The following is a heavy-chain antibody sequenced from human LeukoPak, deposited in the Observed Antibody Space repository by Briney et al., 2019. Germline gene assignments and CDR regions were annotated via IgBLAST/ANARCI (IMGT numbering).Heavy chain of an antibody. CDR1: GFTFSNYW. Sequence: QPAGSLRLSCAASGFTFSNYWIYCVRQAPGKGLVWVSRINESGRTTTYADSVKGRFTISRDKAKNTVYLQMNSLRAEDMAVYYCAREGGTVTMYDYCGQGTLVTVSS. D-gene: IGHD4-11*01. CDR3: AREGGTVTMYDY. J-gene: IGHJ4*02. V-gene: IGHV3-74*01. CDR2: INESGRTT.